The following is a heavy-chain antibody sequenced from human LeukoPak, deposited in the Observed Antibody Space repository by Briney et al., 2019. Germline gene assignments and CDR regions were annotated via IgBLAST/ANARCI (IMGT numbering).Heavy chain of an antibody. Sequence: GGSLRLSCAASGFTFSSYGMHWVRQAPGKGLEWVEVIWYDGSNKYYADSVKGRFTISRDNSKNTLYLQMNSLRAEDTAVYYCAKDPTTVTTRYYYYMDVWGKGTTVTVSS. CDR3: AKDPTTVTTRYYYYMDV. V-gene: IGHV3-33*06. CDR1: GFTFSSYG. J-gene: IGHJ6*03. CDR2: IWYDGSNK. D-gene: IGHD4-11*01.